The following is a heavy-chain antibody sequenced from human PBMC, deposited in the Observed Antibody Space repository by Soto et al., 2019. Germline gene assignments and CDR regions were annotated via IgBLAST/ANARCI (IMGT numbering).Heavy chain of an antibody. D-gene: IGHD3-3*01. CDR1: GFTFSSYA. J-gene: IGHJ6*04. CDR2: ISGSGGST. Sequence: PGGSLRLSCAASGFTFSSYAMSWVRQAPGKGLEWVSAISGSGGSTYYADSVKGRFTISRDNSKNTLYLQMNSLRAEDTAVYYCAKAPRFLESLGMDVWGKGTTVTVSS. V-gene: IGHV3-23*01. CDR3: AKAPRFLESLGMDV.